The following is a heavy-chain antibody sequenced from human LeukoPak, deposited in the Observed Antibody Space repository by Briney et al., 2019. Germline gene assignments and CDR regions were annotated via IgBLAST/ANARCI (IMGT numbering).Heavy chain of an antibody. CDR1: GFTFSSYW. D-gene: IGHD6-13*01. CDR3: ARVAAAGFDY. CDR2: IKQDGSEK. V-gene: IGHV3-7*01. J-gene: IGHJ4*02. Sequence: GGSLRLSCAASGFTFSSYWMSRVRQAPGKGLEWVANIKQDGSEKYYVDSVKGRFTISRDNAKNLLYLHMNSLRAEETAVYYCARVAAAGFDYWGQGTLVTVSS.